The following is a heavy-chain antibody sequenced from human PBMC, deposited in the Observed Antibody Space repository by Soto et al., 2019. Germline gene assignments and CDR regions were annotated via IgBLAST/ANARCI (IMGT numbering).Heavy chain of an antibody. CDR1: GYTFTSYG. CDR2: ISAYNGNT. D-gene: IGHD4-17*01. J-gene: IGHJ4*02. Sequence: QVQLVQSGAEVKKPGASVKVSCKASGYTFTSYGISWVRQAPGQGLEWMGWISAYNGNTNYAQKLQGRVTMTTDTSTSTAYMELRSLRSDDTAVYYCARDRGDGDYVSLPTHLIDFDYWVQGTLVTVSS. CDR3: ARDRGDGDYVSLPTHLIDFDY. V-gene: IGHV1-18*01.